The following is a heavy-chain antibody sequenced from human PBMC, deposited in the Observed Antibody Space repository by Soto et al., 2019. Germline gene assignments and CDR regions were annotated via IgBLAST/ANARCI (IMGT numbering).Heavy chain of an antibody. D-gene: IGHD5-18*01. V-gene: IGHV4-39*07. Sequence: PSETLSLTCTVSGGSISSSSYYWGWIRQPPGKGLEWIGCIYYSGSTYYNPSLKSRVTISVDTSKNQFSLKLSSVTAADTAVYYCAREPITAMPTGFDYWGQGTLVTVSS. CDR2: IYYSGST. CDR3: AREPITAMPTGFDY. CDR1: GGSISSSSYY. J-gene: IGHJ4*02.